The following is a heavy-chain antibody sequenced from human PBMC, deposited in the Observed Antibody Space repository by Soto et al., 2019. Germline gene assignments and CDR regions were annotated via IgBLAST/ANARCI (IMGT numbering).Heavy chain of an antibody. J-gene: IGHJ4*02. CDR2: ISYSGSA. Sequence: QVQLQESGPGLVKPSETLSLTCTVSGASVSSGNYYWSWIRQPPGKGLECIGYISYSGSANYNPSLKSRVNISIDTSKNQFSLKLSSVTAADTAVYYCARGSGSYYAYCGQGTLVTVSS. CDR3: ARGSGSYYAY. D-gene: IGHD2-15*01. V-gene: IGHV4-61*01. CDR1: GASVSSGNYY.